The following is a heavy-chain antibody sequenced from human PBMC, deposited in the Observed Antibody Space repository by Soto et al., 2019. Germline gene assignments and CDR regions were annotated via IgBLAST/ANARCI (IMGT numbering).Heavy chain of an antibody. CDR2: ISYDGSNK. J-gene: IGHJ4*02. V-gene: IGHV3-30-3*01. Sequence: GGSLRLSCAASGFTFSSYAMHWVRQAPGKGLEWVAVISYDGSNKYYADSVKGRFTISRDNSKNTLYLQMNSLRAEDTAVYYCASRSQIYYDPSFDYWGQGTLVTVSS. CDR3: ASRSQIYYDPSFDY. D-gene: IGHD3-3*01. CDR1: GFTFSSYA.